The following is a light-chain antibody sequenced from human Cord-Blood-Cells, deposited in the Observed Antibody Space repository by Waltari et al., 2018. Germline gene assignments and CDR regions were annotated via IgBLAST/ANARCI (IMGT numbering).Light chain of an antibody. Sequence: ALTQPASVAGSPGQSITLSCTGPSSDVGGYHYVPWYQQHPGKAPKLMIYYVSNPPSGVSNRFSGSTSGNTASLTISGLHADDEADYYCSSYTSSSTVVFGGGTKLTVL. CDR3: SSYTSSSTVV. CDR1: SSDVGGYHY. CDR2: YVS. V-gene: IGLV2-14*01. J-gene: IGLJ2*01.